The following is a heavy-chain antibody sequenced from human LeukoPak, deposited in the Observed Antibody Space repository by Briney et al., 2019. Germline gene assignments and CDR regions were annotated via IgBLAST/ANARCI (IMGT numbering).Heavy chain of an antibody. CDR3: ARARCSGGSCYGSYYYYGMDV. J-gene: IGHJ6*02. Sequence: NPSETLSLTCAVYGGAFSGYYWSWIRQPPGKGLEWIGEINHSGSTNYNPSLKSRVTISVDTSKNQFSLKLSSVTAADTAVYYCARARCSGGSCYGSYYYYGMDVWGQGTTVTVSS. D-gene: IGHD2-15*01. CDR2: INHSGST. V-gene: IGHV4-34*01. CDR1: GGAFSGYY.